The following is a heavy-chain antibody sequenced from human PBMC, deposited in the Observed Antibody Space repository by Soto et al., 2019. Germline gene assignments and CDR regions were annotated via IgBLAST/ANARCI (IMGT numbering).Heavy chain of an antibody. V-gene: IGHV3-21*01. CDR3: ARDASTTRPGAFDI. CDR1: GFTFRSYS. Sequence: GGSLRLSCAASGFTFRSYSMNWVRQAPGKGLEWVSSISSSSSYIYYADSVKGRFTISRDNAKNSLYLQMNSLRAEDTAVYYCARDASTTRPGAFDIWGQGTMVTVSS. J-gene: IGHJ3*02. CDR2: ISSSSSYI. D-gene: IGHD1-1*01.